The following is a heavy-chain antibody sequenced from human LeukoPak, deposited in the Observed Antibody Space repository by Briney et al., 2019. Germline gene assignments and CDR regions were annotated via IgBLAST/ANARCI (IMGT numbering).Heavy chain of an antibody. Sequence: PGGSLRLFCAASGFTFSTYAMHWVRQAPGKGLEFVSGISSNGGNTYYANSLKGRFTISRDSSKNTLYLQMGSLRPEDMAVYHCARVILTGYYYDSWGQGTLVTVSS. CDR2: ISSNGGNT. D-gene: IGHD3-9*01. V-gene: IGHV3-64*01. CDR3: ARVILTGYYYDS. J-gene: IGHJ4*02. CDR1: GFTFSTYA.